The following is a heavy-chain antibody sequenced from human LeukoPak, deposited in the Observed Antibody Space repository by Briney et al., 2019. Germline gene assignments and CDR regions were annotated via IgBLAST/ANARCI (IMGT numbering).Heavy chain of an antibody. CDR1: GGSISSCSHY. CDR3: VRYVVYRSGIDYFDY. CDR2: INCSGSI. V-gene: IGHV4-39*01. J-gene: IGHJ4*02. Sequence: SETLSLTCTVSGGSISSCSHYWSWIRQPPSKRRLWIASINCSGSIYYNPALKSRVTISVDTYKNQFSLKQSSVTAADTAVFYCVRYVVYRSGIDYFDYWGQGTLVTVSS. D-gene: IGHD3-10*01.